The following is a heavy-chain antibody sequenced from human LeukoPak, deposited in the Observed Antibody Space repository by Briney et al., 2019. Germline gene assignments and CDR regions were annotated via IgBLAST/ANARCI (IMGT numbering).Heavy chain of an antibody. CDR2: ILPIFRTA. J-gene: IGHJ6*03. Sequence: ASVKVSLKASGGTFTSHAISWVRQAPGQGLEWMGVILPIFRTANYAQKFQSRVTITTDESTSTAYMELSSLRSEDTAVYYCARDGGGSGSYYPTYYMDVWGKGTTVTVSS. V-gene: IGHV1-69*05. CDR3: ARDGGGSGSYYPTYYMDV. CDR1: GGTFTSHA. D-gene: IGHD3-10*01.